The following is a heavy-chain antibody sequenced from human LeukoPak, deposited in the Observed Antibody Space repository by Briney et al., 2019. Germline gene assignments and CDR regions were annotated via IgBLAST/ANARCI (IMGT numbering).Heavy chain of an antibody. CDR1: GGSISSGHW. J-gene: IGHJ4*02. V-gene: IGHV4-4*02. CDR2: ILQSGST. D-gene: IGHD6-19*01. CDR3: ARDQAYSSGSDY. Sequence: PSGTLSLTCAVSGGSISSGHWWNWVRQPPGKGLEWIGEILQSGSTNYNPSLKSRVTISVDKSKNQFSLKLSSVTAADTAVYYCARDQAYSSGSDYWGQGTLVTVSS.